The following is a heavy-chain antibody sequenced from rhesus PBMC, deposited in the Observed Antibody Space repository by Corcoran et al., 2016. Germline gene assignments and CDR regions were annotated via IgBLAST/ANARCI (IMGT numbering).Heavy chain of an antibody. CDR2: IYGSGSST. CDR1: GGSISSSY. V-gene: IGHV4-169*02. Sequence: QLQLQESGPGLVKPSETLSVTCAVSGGSISSSYWSWIRQAPGKGLEWIGYIYGSGSSTNYNPSLKSRVTLSVDTSKNQLSLKLSSVTAADTAVYYCARDSPRMAGVFEFWGQGALVTVSS. CDR3: ARDSPRMAGVFEF. J-gene: IGHJ1*01. D-gene: IGHD1-1-1*01.